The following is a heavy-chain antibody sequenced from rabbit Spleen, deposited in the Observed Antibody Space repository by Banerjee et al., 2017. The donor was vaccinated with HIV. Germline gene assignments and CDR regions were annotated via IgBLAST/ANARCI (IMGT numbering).Heavy chain of an antibody. CDR1: GFSFSSRYY. CDR3: ARDLASVVGWNFSL. D-gene: IGHD3-1*01. V-gene: IGHV1S40*01. J-gene: IGHJ4*01. CDR2: IYSGSSGDT. Sequence: QSLEESGGDLVKPGASLTLTCTASGFSFSSRYYMCWVRQAPGKGLEWIACIYSGSSGDTYYASWAKGRFTISKTASPTVTLQMTSLTVADSATYFCARDLASVVGWNFSLWGPGTLVTVS.